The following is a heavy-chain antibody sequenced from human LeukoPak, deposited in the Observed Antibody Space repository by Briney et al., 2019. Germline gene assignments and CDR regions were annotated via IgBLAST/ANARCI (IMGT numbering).Heavy chain of an antibody. J-gene: IGHJ6*03. D-gene: IGHD2-2*01. Sequence: SGTLSLTCAVSGVSISSSNWWSWVRQPPGTGLEWIGEIYHSGSTNYNPSLKSRVTISVDTSKNQFSLKLSSVTAADTAVYYCARAIYCSSTSCYYYYYYMDVWGKGTTVTVSS. CDR1: GVSISSSNW. V-gene: IGHV4-4*02. CDR2: IYHSGST. CDR3: ARAIYCSSTSCYYYYYYMDV.